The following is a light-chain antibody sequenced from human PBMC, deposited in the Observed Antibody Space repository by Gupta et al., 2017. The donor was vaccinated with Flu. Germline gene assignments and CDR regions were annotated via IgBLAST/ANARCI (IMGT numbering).Light chain of an antibody. CDR2: LGS. V-gene: IGKV2-28*01. Sequence: DIVLTQSPLSLSVTPGEPASISCRSSQSLQYTNGYSYLDWYLQKPGQSPQLLMYLGSHRASGVPDRFSGSGSGTDFTLKISRVEAEDVGVYYCLQRLQSPLAFGHGTKVDIK. J-gene: IGKJ3*01. CDR1: QSLQYTNGYSY. CDR3: LQRLQSPLA.